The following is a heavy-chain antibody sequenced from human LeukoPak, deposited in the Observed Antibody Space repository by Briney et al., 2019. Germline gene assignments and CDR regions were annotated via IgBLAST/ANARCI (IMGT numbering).Heavy chain of an antibody. CDR1: DYPFTSYG. J-gene: IGHJ6*03. CDR3: ARDGPRRYDFWSGSRFYYYYMDV. V-gene: IGHV1-18*01. D-gene: IGHD3-3*01. CDR2: ISAYNGNT. Sequence: VASVKVSYKASDYPFTSYGISWVRQAPGQGLEWMGWISAYNGNTNYAQKVQGRSTMTTDTSTSTAYMELRSLRSDDTAVYYCARDGPRRYDFWSGSRFYYYYMDVWGKGTTVTVSS.